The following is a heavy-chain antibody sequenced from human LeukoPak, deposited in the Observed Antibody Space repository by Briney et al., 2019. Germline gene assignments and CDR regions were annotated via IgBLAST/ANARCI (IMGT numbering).Heavy chain of an antibody. CDR1: GFTFSSYA. J-gene: IGHJ4*02. Sequence: GGSLRLSCAASGFTFSSYAMSWVRQAPGKGLEWVSTMLGSGATTYYADSMRGRFTISRDNSKNTLYLQMNGLRAEDTAVYYCAKRGDYFSSGSYYPFDYWGQGTLVTVSS. CDR3: AKRGDYFSSGSYYPFDY. D-gene: IGHD3-10*01. V-gene: IGHV3-23*01. CDR2: MLGSGATT.